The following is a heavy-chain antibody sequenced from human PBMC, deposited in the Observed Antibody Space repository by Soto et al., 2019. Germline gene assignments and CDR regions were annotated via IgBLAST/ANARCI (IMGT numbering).Heavy chain of an antibody. CDR3: ARDLIAVAGRGIGY. CDR1: GFTFSSYE. J-gene: IGHJ4*02. V-gene: IGHV3-48*03. Sequence: PGGSLRLSCAASGFTFSSYEMNWVRQAPGKGLEWVSYISSSGSTIYYADSVKGRFTISRDNAKNSLYLQMNSLRAEDTAVYYCARDLIAVAGRGIGYWGQGTLVTVSS. CDR2: ISSSGSTI. D-gene: IGHD6-19*01.